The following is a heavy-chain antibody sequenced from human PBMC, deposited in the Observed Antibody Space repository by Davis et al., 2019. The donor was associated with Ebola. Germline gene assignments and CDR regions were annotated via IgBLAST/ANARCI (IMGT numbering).Heavy chain of an antibody. V-gene: IGHV5-10-1*01. J-gene: IGHJ4*02. D-gene: IGHD3-22*01. CDR2: IDPSDSYT. Sequence: GESLKIPCKGSGYSFTSYRISRVRQMPGKGLEWMGRIDPSDSYTNYSPSFQGHVTIPADKSISTAYLQWSSLKASDTAMYYCARGRDYYDSSGYSRMCDYWGQGTLVTVSS. CDR3: ARGRDYYDSSGYSRMCDY. CDR1: GYSFTSYR.